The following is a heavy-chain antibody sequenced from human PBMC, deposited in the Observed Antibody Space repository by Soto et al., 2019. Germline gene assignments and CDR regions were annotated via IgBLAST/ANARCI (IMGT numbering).Heavy chain of an antibody. D-gene: IGHD1-26*01. CDR1: GYTFTGYY. CDR3: ARGLRYLYYYMDV. CDR2: INPNSGGT. V-gene: IGHV1-2*04. Sequence: ASVKVSCKASGYTFTGYYVHWVRQAPGQGLEWMGWINPNSGGTNYAQKFQGWVTITRDTSISTAYMELSRLRSDDTAVYYCARGLRYLYYYMDVWGKGTTVTVSS. J-gene: IGHJ6*03.